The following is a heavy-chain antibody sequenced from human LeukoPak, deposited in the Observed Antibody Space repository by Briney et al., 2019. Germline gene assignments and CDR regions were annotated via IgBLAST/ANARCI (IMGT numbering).Heavy chain of an antibody. Sequence: GGSPRLSCAASGFTFSSYWMHWVRQAPGKGLVWVSRISSDGSSTNYADSVKGRFTISRDNAKNSLYLQMNSLRAEDTAVYYCATPLIGRWKAGDYWGQGTLVTVSS. D-gene: IGHD2/OR15-2a*01. J-gene: IGHJ4*02. CDR3: ATPLIGRWKAGDY. CDR1: GFTFSSYW. CDR2: ISSDGSST. V-gene: IGHV3-74*01.